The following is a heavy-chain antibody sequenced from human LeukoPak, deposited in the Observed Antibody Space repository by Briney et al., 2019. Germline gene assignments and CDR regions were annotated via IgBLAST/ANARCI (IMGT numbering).Heavy chain of an antibody. Sequence: PSETLSLTCSVSGASIKTYYWSWVRQSPGKGLERLAYIYYGGSINYNPSPSLTRRLTISVDTSKSQFSLELTSVTAADTAVYYCARAGIRYSSSWFGIDSWGQGTLVAVSS. CDR1: GASIKTYY. D-gene: IGHD6-13*01. V-gene: IGHV4-59*01. CDR2: IYYGGSI. J-gene: IGHJ4*02. CDR3: ARAGIRYSSSWFGIDS.